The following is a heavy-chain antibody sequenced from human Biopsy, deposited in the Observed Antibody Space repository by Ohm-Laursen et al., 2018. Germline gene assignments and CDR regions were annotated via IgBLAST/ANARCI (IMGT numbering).Heavy chain of an antibody. CDR1: EYTLTELP. V-gene: IGHV1-24*01. D-gene: IGHD3-3*01. CDR2: FDPEHGET. Sequence: ASVKVSCKVSEYTLTELPIHWVRQAPGKGLEGMGGFDPEHGETLYAQKFQGRVTMTEDTSTDTAYMERSSLRSEDTAVYYCCCRSTFGVVIRSNKYYYYGMDVWGQGTTVTVSS. J-gene: IGHJ6*02. CDR3: CCRSTFGVVIRSNKYYYYGMDV.